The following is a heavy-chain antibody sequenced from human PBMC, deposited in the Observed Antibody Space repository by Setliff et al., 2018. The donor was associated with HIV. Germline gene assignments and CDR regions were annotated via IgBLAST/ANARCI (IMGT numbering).Heavy chain of an antibody. D-gene: IGHD6-13*01. V-gene: IGHV1-24*01. Sequence: GASVKVSCKISGYTLTELSIHWVRQAPGKGLEWMANFDPEDGETFYAQKFQGRLTMTEDTSTDTAYMELSSLRSDDTAMYYCATDPGYSSTWYSESFQPWGQGTVVTVSS. CDR1: GYTLTELS. CDR2: FDPEDGET. CDR3: ATDPGYSSTWYSESFQP. J-gene: IGHJ1*01.